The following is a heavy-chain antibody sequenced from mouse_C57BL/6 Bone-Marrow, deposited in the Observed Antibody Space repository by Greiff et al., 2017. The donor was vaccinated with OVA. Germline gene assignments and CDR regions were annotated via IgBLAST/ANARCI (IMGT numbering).Heavy chain of an antibody. CDR1: GFNIKDDY. CDR3: TIYYGNPVAY. D-gene: IGHD2-1*01. V-gene: IGHV14-4*01. J-gene: IGHJ3*01. CDR2: IDPENGDT. Sequence: VQLQQSGAELVRPGASVKLSCTASGFNIKDDYMHWVKQRPEQGLEWIGWIDPENGDTEYASKFQGKATITADTSSNTAYLQLSSLTSEDTAVYYCTIYYGNPVAYWGQETLVTVSA.